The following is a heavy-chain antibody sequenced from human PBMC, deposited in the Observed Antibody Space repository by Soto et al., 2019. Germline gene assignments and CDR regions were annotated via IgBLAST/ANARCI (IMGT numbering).Heavy chain of an antibody. CDR3: AISSTRRWFDP. CDR2: IYYSGST. CDR1: GGSVSSGSYY. J-gene: IGHJ5*02. Sequence: SETLSLTCTVSGGSVSSGSYYWSWIRQPPGKGLEWIGYIYYSGSTNYNPSLKSRVTISVDTSKNQFSLKLSPVTAADTAVYYCAISSTRRWFDPWGQGTLVTVSS. V-gene: IGHV4-61*01.